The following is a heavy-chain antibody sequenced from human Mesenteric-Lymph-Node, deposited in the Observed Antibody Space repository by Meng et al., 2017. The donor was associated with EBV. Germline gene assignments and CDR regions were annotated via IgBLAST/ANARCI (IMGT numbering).Heavy chain of an antibody. CDR3: ARGATSVFDL. J-gene: IGHJ2*01. CDR2: TYYRSKWYN. CDR1: GDSVSSSSAA. Sequence: QVQLQQSGPGLVNPSXTLSPTCVIPGDSVSSSSAAWTWIRQSPSRGLEWLGRTYYRSKWYNDYAVFVKSRITINPDTSKNQFSLQLNSVTPEDTAVYYCARGATSVFDLWGRGTLVTVSS. V-gene: IGHV6-1*01.